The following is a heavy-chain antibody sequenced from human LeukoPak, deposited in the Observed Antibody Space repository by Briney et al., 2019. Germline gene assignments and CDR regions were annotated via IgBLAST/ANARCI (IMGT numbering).Heavy chain of an antibody. Sequence: PGGSLRLSCAASGFTFSSYSMNWVRQAPGKGLEWVSYISSSSSTIYYADSVKGRFTISRDNAKNSLYLQMNSLRDEDTAVYYCARDVYLWGFGKLQLDYWGQGTLVTVSS. V-gene: IGHV3-48*02. J-gene: IGHJ4*02. CDR1: GFTFSSYS. D-gene: IGHD3-10*01. CDR2: ISSSSSTI. CDR3: ARDVYLWGFGKLQLDY.